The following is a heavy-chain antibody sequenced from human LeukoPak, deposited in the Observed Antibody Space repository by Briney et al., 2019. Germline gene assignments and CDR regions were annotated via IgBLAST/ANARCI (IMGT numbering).Heavy chain of an antibody. J-gene: IGHJ4*02. CDR3: ATAYYDSSGYSYYFDY. CDR1: GFTFTSYA. CDR2: ISGSGGST. D-gene: IGHD3-22*01. V-gene: IGHV3-23*01. Sequence: PGGSLRLSCAASGFTFTSYAMSWVRQAPGKGLEWVSGISGSGGSTYYADSVKGGFTISRENSKNTLYLHMNSLRAEDTAVYYCATAYYDSSGYSYYFDYWGQGTLVTVSS.